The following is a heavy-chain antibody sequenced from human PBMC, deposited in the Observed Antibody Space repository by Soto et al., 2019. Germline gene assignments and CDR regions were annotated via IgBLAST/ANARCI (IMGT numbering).Heavy chain of an antibody. V-gene: IGHV3-23*01. CDR3: VRGRSSRYLSGLFFDL. CDR1: GFTFGAFA. D-gene: IGHD1-26*01. Sequence: EVQLLESGGGLVQPGGSLRLSCVASGFTFGAFAMTWVRQAPGKGLEWVSSIAISAVGTYNAPAVKGRFTTSRDDSKNNLYLQMESLRAEDTAVYYCVRGRSSRYLSGLFFDLWGPGIVVTVSS. J-gene: IGHJ4*02. CDR2: IAISAVGT.